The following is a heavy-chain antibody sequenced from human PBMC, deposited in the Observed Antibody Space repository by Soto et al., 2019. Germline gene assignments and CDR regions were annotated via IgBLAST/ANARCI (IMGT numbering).Heavy chain of an antibody. Sequence: PGGSLRLSCAASGFTVSSNYMSWVRQAPGKGLEWVSVIYSGGSTYYADSVKGRFTISRDNSKNTLYLQMNSLRAEDTAVYYCARDSGSYLDDYWGQGTLVSVSS. D-gene: IGHD1-26*01. CDR1: GFTVSSNY. V-gene: IGHV3-53*01. CDR3: ARDSGSYLDDY. CDR2: IYSGGST. J-gene: IGHJ4*02.